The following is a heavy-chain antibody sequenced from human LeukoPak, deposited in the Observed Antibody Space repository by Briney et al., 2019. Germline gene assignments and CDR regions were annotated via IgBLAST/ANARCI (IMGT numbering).Heavy chain of an antibody. V-gene: IGHV5-51*01. CDR3: ARPIAVAFDAFDI. CDR1: GYSFTKYL. D-gene: IGHD6-19*01. J-gene: IGHJ3*02. Sequence: GESLKISCKGFGYSFTKYLIGWVGQMPGKGLEWMGIIYPGDSDTRYSPSFQGQVTISADKSISPAYLQWSSLKASDTAMYYCARPIAVAFDAFDIWGQGTMVTVSS. CDR2: IYPGDSDT.